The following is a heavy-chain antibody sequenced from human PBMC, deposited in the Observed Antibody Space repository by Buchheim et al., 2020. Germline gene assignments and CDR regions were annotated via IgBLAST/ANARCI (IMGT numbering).Heavy chain of an antibody. D-gene: IGHD4-17*01. J-gene: IGHJ6*02. Sequence: EVQLVESGGGLVQPGGSLRLSCAASGFIFSSNWMHWVRQAPGKGLVWVSRINSDGSSVFYADSVKGRFPNSTDNAKNTLYLQMNSLRAEDTAVYYCARGGDDYGDYYGLDVWGQGTT. V-gene: IGHV3-74*01. CDR3: ARGGDDYGDYYGLDV. CDR1: GFIFSSNW. CDR2: INSDGSSV.